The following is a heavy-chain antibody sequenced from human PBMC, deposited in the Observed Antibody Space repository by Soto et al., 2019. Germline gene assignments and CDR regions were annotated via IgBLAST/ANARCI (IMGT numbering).Heavy chain of an antibody. CDR1: GYTFTSYD. D-gene: IGHD2-8*01. Sequence: GASVKVSCKASGYTFTSYDINWVRQATGQGLEWMGWMNPNSGNTGYAQKFQGRVTMTRNTSISTAYMELSSLRSEDTAVYYCARELGYCTNGVCQDDYWGQGTLVTVSS. J-gene: IGHJ4*02. V-gene: IGHV1-8*01. CDR2: MNPNSGNT. CDR3: ARELGYCTNGVCQDDY.